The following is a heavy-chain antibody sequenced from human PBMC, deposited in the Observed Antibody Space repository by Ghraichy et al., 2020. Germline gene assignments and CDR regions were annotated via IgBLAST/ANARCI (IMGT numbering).Heavy chain of an antibody. Sequence: SETLSLTCTVSGGSISSSSYYWGWIRQPPGKGLEWIGSIYYSGDTYYNPSLKSRVTISVDTSKNQFSLKVSSVTAADTAVDYCARHSEHSRFDSWGQGTLVTVSS. CDR2: IYYSGDT. D-gene: IGHD1-14*01. J-gene: IGHJ4*02. CDR1: GGSISSSSYY. V-gene: IGHV4-39*01. CDR3: ARHSEHSRFDS.